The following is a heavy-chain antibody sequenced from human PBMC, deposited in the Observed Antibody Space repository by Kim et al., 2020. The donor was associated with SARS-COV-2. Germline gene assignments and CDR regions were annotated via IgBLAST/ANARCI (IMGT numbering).Heavy chain of an antibody. V-gene: IGHV1-46*01. J-gene: IGHJ6*02. CDR3: ARVYGDYVDYYYYGMDV. Sequence: FRGRVTMTRDTSTSTVYMELSSLRSEDTAVYYCARVYGDYVDYYYYGMDVWGQGTTVTVSS. D-gene: IGHD4-17*01.